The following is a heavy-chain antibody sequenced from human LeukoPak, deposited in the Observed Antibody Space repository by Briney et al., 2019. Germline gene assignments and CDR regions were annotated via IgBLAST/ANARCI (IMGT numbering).Heavy chain of an antibody. J-gene: IGHJ4*02. V-gene: IGHV6-1*01. CDR3: ARHSRTPGIAVAGRLD. CDR2: TYYRSKWHN. CDR1: GDSVSSNSAT. D-gene: IGHD6-19*01. Sequence: SQTLSLTCAISGDSVSSNSATWNWIRQSPSRGLEWLGRTYYRSKWHNNYAVSVKSRITINPDTSKNQFSLQLNSVTPEDTAVYYCARHSRTPGIAVAGRLDWGQGTLVTVSS.